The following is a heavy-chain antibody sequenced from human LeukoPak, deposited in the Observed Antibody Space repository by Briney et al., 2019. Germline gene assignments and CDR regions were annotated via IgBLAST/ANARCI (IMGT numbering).Heavy chain of an antibody. J-gene: IGHJ4*02. D-gene: IGHD3-22*01. CDR3: ARDQTHYYDSSGSSY. CDR1: GGSISSGEYY. V-gene: IGHV4-30-4*01. CDR2: IYYSGGK. Sequence: SETLSLTCTVSGGSISSGEYYWSWIRQPPGKGLEWIGYIYYSGGKYYNPSLKSRLTISIDTSKNKYSLRLTSVTAADTAVYYCARDQTHYYDSSGSSYWGQGTLVTVSS.